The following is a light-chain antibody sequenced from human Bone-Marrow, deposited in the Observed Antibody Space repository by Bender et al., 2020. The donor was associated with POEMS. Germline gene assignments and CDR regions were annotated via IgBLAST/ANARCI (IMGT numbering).Light chain of an antibody. CDR3: QSYDNSLGGWV. CDR2: GYN. J-gene: IGLJ3*02. Sequence: QSVLTQPPSVSGAPWQRVTISCTGSSSNTGSGYDINWYQHLPGTAPKLLIYGYNNRPSGVPDRFSGSKSGTSACLAITGLQAEDEGDYYCQSYDNSLGGWVFGGGTKLTVL. V-gene: IGLV1-40*01. CDR1: SSNTGSGYD.